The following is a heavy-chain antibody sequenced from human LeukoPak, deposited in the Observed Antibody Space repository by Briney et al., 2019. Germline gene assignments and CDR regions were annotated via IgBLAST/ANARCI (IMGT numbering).Heavy chain of an antibody. CDR3: ARHDSSGYRDY. J-gene: IGHJ4*02. CDR1: GGSISSYY. Sequence: KASETLSLTCTVSGGSISSYYWSWIRQPPGKGLEWIGYIYTSGSTNYNPSLKSRVNISVDTSKNQFSLKLSSVTAADTAVYYCARHDSSGYRDYWGQGTLVTVSS. V-gene: IGHV4-4*09. D-gene: IGHD3-22*01. CDR2: IYTSGST.